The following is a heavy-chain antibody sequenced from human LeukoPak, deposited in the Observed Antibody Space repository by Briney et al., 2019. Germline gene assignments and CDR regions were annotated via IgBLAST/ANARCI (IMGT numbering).Heavy chain of an antibody. V-gene: IGHV4-30-2*01. CDR2: IYHSGST. CDR3: ARQENYYYYMDV. J-gene: IGHJ6*03. Sequence: SQTLSLTCTVSGGSISSGGYYWSWIRQPPGKGLEWIGYIYHSGSTYYNPSLKSRVTISVDRSKNQFSLKLSSVTAADTAVYYCARQENYYYYMDVWGKGTTVTVSS. CDR1: GGSISSGGYY.